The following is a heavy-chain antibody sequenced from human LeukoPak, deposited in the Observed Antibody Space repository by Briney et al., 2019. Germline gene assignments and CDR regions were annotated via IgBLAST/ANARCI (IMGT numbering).Heavy chain of an antibody. J-gene: IGHJ5*02. Sequence: LGGSLRLSCAASGFTFSSYEMNWVRQAPGKGLEWVSYISSSGSTIYYADSVKGRFTISRDNAKNSLYLQMNSLRAEDTAVYYCARDSSGYFHWFDPWGQGTLVTVSS. V-gene: IGHV3-48*03. CDR3: ARDSSGYFHWFDP. D-gene: IGHD3-22*01. CDR2: ISSSGSTI. CDR1: GFTFSSYE.